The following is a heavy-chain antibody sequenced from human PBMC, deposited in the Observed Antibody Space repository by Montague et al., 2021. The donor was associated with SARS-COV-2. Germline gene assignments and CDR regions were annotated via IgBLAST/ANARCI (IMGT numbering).Heavy chain of an antibody. CDR2: IDTAGHT. J-gene: IGHJ6*02. CDR3: ARETTVQYYYAMDV. CDR1: GFSFSNYD. D-gene: IGHD3-16*01. V-gene: IGHV3-13*04. Sequence: SLRLSCAASGFSFSNYDMYWVRQATGKGLEWVSGIDTAGHTYYPGSVKGRFTISRENANNSLYLQMNSLRDRDTAVYYCARETTVQYYYAMDVWGQGTTVIVSS.